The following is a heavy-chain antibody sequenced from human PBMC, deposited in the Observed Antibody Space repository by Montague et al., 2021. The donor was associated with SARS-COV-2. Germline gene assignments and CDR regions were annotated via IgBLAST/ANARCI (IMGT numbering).Heavy chain of an antibody. CDR2: LKENGSEK. D-gene: IGHD2-15*01. Sequence: SLRLSCAASGFTFTSYWMAWVRQAPGKGLEWVASLKENGSEKYIVDSVKGRFTISRDNAKDSLYLQMNSLRAEDTAVCYCARGPRVVAATLWFDPWGQGTQVAVSS. CDR1: GFTFTSYW. J-gene: IGHJ5*02. V-gene: IGHV3-7*04. CDR3: ARGPRVVAATLWFDP.